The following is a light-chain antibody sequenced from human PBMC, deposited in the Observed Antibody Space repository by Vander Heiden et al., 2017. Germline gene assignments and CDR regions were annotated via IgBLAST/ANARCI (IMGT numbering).Light chain of an antibody. CDR2: SNN. J-gene: IGLJ3*02. V-gene: IGLV1-44*01. CDR1: SSNIGSNT. Sequence: QSVLTQPPSASGTPGQRLTTSCSGSSSNIGSNTVNWYQQLPGTAPKLLIYSNNQRPSGVPDRFSGSKSGTSASRAISGLQSEDEADYYCAAWDDSLNGPVFGGGTKLTVL. CDR3: AAWDDSLNGPV.